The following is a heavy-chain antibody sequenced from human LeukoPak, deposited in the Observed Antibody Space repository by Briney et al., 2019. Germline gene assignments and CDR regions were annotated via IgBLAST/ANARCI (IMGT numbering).Heavy chain of an antibody. Sequence: PGGSLRLSRAASGFTFSSYEMNWVRQAPGKGLEWVSYISSSGSTIYYADSVKGRFTISRDNAKNSLYLQMNSLRAEDTAVYYCARVFVHGSAPDYWGQGTLVTVSS. CDR1: GFTFSSYE. CDR3: ARVFVHGSAPDY. D-gene: IGHD2-8*01. J-gene: IGHJ4*02. CDR2: ISSSGSTI. V-gene: IGHV3-48*03.